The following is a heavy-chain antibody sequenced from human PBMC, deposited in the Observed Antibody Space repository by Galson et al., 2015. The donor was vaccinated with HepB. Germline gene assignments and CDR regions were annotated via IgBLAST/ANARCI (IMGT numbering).Heavy chain of an antibody. J-gene: IGHJ4*02. CDR2: ITSNGDT. D-gene: IGHD6-13*01. CDR3: AREWAAAGIGILEY. Sequence: SLRLSCAASGFTFSSYAMSWVRQAPGKGLEWVSAITSNGDTYYSDSVKGRFTISRDNSKNTLYLQTNTLRAEDMAVYYCAREWAAAGIGILEYWGQGILVTVSS. CDR1: GFTFSSYA. V-gene: IGHV3-23*01.